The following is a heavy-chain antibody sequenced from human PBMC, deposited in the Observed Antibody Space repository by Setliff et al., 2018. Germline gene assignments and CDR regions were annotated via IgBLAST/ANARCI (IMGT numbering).Heavy chain of an antibody. D-gene: IGHD6-19*01. CDR1: GGSFSGYY. Sequence: KASETLSLTCAVYGGSFSGYYWSWIRQPPGKRLEWIGEIIHSGSTNYNPSLKSRVTMSIDTSKSQFSLKLNSVTAADMAAYYCAREQWLDPPGYYYMDVWAKGTTVTVSS. CDR2: IIHSGST. CDR3: AREQWLDPPGYYYMDV. V-gene: IGHV4-34*12. J-gene: IGHJ6*03.